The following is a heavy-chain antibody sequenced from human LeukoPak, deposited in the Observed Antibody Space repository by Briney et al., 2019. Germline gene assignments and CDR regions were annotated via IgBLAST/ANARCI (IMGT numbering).Heavy chain of an antibody. V-gene: IGHV4-39*07. J-gene: IGHJ6*03. CDR2: LYYSGST. D-gene: IGHD2-15*01. CDR3: AREKGYCSGGSCYYYYYMDV. CDR1: GGSISSSSYY. Sequence: SETLSLTCTVSGGSISSSSYYWGWIRQPPGKGLEWIGSLYYSGSTYYNPSLKSRVTISVDTSKNQFSLKLSSVTAADTAVYYCAREKGYCSGGSCYYYYYMDVWGKGTTVTISS.